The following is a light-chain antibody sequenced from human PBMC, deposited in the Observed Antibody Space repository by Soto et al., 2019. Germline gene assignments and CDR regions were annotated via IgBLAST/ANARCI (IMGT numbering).Light chain of an antibody. Sequence: DIQMTQSPSTLSASVGDRVTITCRASQSISSWLAWNRQKPGKAPKLLIYDASSLEGGVPSRFSGSGSGTEFTLTISSLQPDYFATYHSQQYDSYSETFGQGTKVEI. CDR2: DAS. CDR3: QQYDSYSET. J-gene: IGKJ1*01. CDR1: QSISSW. V-gene: IGKV1-5*01.